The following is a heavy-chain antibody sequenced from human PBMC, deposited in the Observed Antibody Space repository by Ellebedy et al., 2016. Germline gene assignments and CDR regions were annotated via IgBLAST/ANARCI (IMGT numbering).Heavy chain of an antibody. CDR1: GFIFSNYA. CDR3: AKARSVVLTAAMHY. Sequence: GGSLRLSXAASGFIFSNYAMSWVRQAPGKGLEWVSGISGSGDRTYYADSVKGRFTISRDNSKNTLYLQMNSLRGEDTAVFYCAKARSVVLTAAMHYWGQGTLVTVSS. J-gene: IGHJ4*02. CDR2: ISGSGDRT. V-gene: IGHV3-23*01. D-gene: IGHD2-2*01.